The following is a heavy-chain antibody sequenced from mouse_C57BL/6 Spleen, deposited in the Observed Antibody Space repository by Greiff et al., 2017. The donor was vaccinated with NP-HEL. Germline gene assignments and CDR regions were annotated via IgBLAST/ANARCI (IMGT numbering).Heavy chain of an antibody. V-gene: IGHV1-26*01. CDR2: INPNNGGT. Sequence: VQLQQSGPELVKPGASVKISCKASGYTFTDYYMNWVKQSHGKSLEWIGDINPNNGGTSYNQKFKGKATLTVDKSSSTAYMELRSLTSEDSAVYYCARGATGAYWSQGTLVTVSA. J-gene: IGHJ3*01. D-gene: IGHD3-1*01. CDR1: GYTFTDYY. CDR3: ARGATGAY.